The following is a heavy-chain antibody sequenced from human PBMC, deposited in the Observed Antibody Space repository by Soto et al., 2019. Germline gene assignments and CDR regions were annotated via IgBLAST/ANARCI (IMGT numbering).Heavy chain of an antibody. V-gene: IGHV3-30*18. Sequence: QVQLVESGGGVVQPGRSLRLSCAASGFTFSSYGMHWVRQAPGKGLEWVAVISYDGSNKYYADSVKGRFTISRDNSENALYLQMNSLRAEDTAVYDCAKGLIAAAAPPCGYWGQGTLVTVSS. J-gene: IGHJ4*02. CDR3: AKGLIAAAAPPCGY. D-gene: IGHD6-13*01. CDR1: GFTFSSYG. CDR2: ISYDGSNK.